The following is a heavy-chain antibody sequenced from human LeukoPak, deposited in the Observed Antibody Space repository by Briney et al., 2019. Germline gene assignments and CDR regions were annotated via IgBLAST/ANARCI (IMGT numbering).Heavy chain of an antibody. CDR3: ARLGEHEGDY. Sequence: RRASVKVSCKASGYAFTSYDINWVRQAPGQGLEWMGWMNPNSGYTGYTQKFQGRVTITRDTSINTAYLELSSLRSEDTAVYYCARLGEHEGDYWGQGTLVTVSS. J-gene: IGHJ4*02. CDR1: GYAFTSYD. V-gene: IGHV1-8*03. D-gene: IGHD3-16*01. CDR2: MNPNSGYT.